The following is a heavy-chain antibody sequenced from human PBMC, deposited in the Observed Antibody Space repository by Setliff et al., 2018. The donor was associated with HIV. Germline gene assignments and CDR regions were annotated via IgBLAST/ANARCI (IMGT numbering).Heavy chain of an antibody. CDR2: IYYSGST. V-gene: IGHV4-31*03. CDR3: AGETVVTPAGHYYYMDV. J-gene: IGHJ6*03. D-gene: IGHD2-21*02. CDR1: GGSISSGGYY. Sequence: PSETLSLTCTVSGGSISSGGYYWSWIRQHPGKGLEWIGYIYYSGSTYYNPSLKIRVTISVDTSKNQFSLKLSSVTAADTAVYYCAGETVVTPAGHYYYMDVWGKGTTVTVSS.